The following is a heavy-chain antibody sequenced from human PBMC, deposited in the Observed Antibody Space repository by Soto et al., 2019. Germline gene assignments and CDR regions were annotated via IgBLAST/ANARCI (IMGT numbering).Heavy chain of an antibody. D-gene: IGHD1-26*01. CDR3: ARDLSTTHYYYGMDV. J-gene: IGHJ6*02. V-gene: IGHV1-69*13. CDR2: IIPIFGTA. Sequence: SVKVSCKAAGGTFSSYAISWVRQAPGQGPEWMGGIIPIFGTANYAQKFQGRVTITADESTSTAYMELSSLRSEDTAVYYCARDLSTTHYYYGMDVWGQGTTVTVSS. CDR1: GGTFSSYA.